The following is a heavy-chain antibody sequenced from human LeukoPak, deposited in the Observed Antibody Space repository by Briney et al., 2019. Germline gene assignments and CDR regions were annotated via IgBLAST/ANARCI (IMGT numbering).Heavy chain of an antibody. CDR1: GFTFSDYY. Sequence: GGSLRLSCAASGFTFSDYYMSWNRQAPGKGLEWVSYISSSGRTIYYADSVKGRFTISRDNAKNSLYLQMNSLRAEDTAVYYCAKDDYYDTSGYRDWGQGTLVTVSS. CDR2: ISSSGRTI. V-gene: IGHV3-11*04. J-gene: IGHJ4*02. CDR3: AKDDYYDTSGYRD. D-gene: IGHD3-22*01.